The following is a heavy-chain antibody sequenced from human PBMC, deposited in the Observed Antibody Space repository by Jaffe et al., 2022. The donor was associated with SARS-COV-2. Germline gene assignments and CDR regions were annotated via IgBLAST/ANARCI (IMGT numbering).Heavy chain of an antibody. Sequence: QLQLQESGPGLVKPSETLSLTCTVSGGSLYSTSYYWGWIRQTPGRGLDWIGAMSYTGTPYYNPSLKSRVTISGDTPQGSFSLRLTSVTAADTAVYYCARLQWLLPKGQRFYFESWGQGAPVTVSS. V-gene: IGHV4-39*01. D-gene: IGHD3-22*01. CDR3: ARLQWLLPKGQRFYFES. CDR1: GGSLYSTSYY. CDR2: MSYTGTP. J-gene: IGHJ4*02.